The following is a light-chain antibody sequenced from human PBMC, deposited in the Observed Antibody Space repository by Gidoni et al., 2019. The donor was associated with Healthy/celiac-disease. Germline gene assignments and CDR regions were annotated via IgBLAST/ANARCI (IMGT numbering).Light chain of an antibody. J-gene: IGLJ2*01. Sequence: QSVLTQPPSVSGAPGQRVTISCTGSSSNIGAGYDVHWYQQLPGTAPKLHIYGNSNRPSGFPDRFSGSKSGNSASLAITGLQDEDEADYYCQSYDSSLSGSVFGGGTKLTVL. CDR1: SSNIGAGYD. CDR2: GNS. CDR3: QSYDSSLSGSV. V-gene: IGLV1-40*01.